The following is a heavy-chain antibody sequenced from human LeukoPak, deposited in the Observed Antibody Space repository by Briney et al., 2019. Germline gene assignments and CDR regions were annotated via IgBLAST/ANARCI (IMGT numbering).Heavy chain of an antibody. D-gene: IGHD1-26*01. CDR1: GYTFTCYY. V-gene: IGHV1-2*04. CDR2: INPNSGGT. Sequence: ASVKVSCKASGYTFTCYYMHWVRQAPGQGLEWMGWINPNSGGTNYAQKFQGWVTMTRDTSISTAYMELSRLRSDDTAVYYCARDRGSYYRSFSGQAPFYRSYYFDYWGQGTLVTVSS. CDR3: ARDRGSYYRSFSGQAPFYRSYYFDY. J-gene: IGHJ4*02.